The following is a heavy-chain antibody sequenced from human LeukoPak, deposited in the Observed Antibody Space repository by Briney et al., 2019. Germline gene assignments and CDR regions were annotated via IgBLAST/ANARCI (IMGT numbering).Heavy chain of an antibody. CDR1: GYTFSSYH. CDR3: AREAVTIFALVRTQTTNRPHRFDP. Sequence: GASVKVSCKASGYTFSSYHMHWVRQAPGQGLEWMGIINPSAGTTNYTQKFQDRVTMTRDMSTSTVYMELSSLRSEATAVYYCAREAVTIFALVRTQTTNRPHRFDPWGQGTLVTVSS. CDR2: INPSAGTT. V-gene: IGHV1-46*01. J-gene: IGHJ5*02. D-gene: IGHD3/OR15-3a*01.